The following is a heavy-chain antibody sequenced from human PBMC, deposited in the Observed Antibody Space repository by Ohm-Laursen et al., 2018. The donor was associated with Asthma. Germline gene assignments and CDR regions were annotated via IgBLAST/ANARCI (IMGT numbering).Heavy chain of an antibody. CDR3: ARDVMEWYLPAFDF. Sequence: SLRLSCTASGFTFRSYAMHWVRQAPGKGLEWVAVGGSYYDGGLKYYADSVNGRFTVSRDDSKNTMYLQMNSLRPDDTAVYYCARDVMEWYLPAFDFWGQGTLVTVSS. V-gene: IGHV3-30-3*01. CDR1: GFTFRSYA. D-gene: IGHD3-3*01. J-gene: IGHJ4*02. CDR2: GGSYYDGGLK.